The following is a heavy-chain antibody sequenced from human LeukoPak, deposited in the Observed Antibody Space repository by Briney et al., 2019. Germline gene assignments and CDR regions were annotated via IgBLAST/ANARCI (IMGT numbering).Heavy chain of an antibody. CDR3: ARGEIFGVVIMYYYGMDV. CDR1: GGTFSSYA. CDR2: IIPIFGTA. J-gene: IGHJ6*02. V-gene: IGHV1-69*13. Sequence: ASVKVSCKASGGTFSSYAISWVRQAPGQGLEWMGGIIPIFGTANYAQKFQGGVTITADESTSTAYMELSSLRSEDTAVYYCARGEIFGVVIMYYYGMDVWGQGTTVTVSS. D-gene: IGHD3-3*01.